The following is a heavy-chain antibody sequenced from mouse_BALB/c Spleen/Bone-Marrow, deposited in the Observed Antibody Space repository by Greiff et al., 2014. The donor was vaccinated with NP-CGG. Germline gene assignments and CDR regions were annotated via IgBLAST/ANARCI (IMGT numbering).Heavy chain of an antibody. J-gene: IGHJ3*01. D-gene: IGHD1-2*01. CDR1: GYTFTSYW. CDR3: ARYATATYWFAC. V-gene: IGHV1S81*02. Sequence: VQLQQSGAELVKPGASVKLSCKASGYTFTSYWMHWVKQRPGQGLEWIGEINPSNGRTNYNEKFKSKATLTVDKSSSTAYMQLGSLTSEDSAVYYCARYATATYWFACWGQGTLVTVSA. CDR2: INPSNGRT.